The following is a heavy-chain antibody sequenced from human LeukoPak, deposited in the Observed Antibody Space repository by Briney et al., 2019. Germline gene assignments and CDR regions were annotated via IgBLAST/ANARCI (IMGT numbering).Heavy chain of an antibody. J-gene: IGHJ4*02. CDR2: MFYNGNNA. V-gene: IGHV3-33*01. CDR3: ARGMTGPDY. Sequence: GGSLRLSCAASGFTFSNYGMHRVRQAPGKGLEWVALMFYNGNNAYYADSVKGRFIISRDNSKNTLYLQMNSLRAEDTAVYFCARGMTGPDYWGQGTLVTVSS. D-gene: IGHD3-9*01. CDR1: GFTFSNYG.